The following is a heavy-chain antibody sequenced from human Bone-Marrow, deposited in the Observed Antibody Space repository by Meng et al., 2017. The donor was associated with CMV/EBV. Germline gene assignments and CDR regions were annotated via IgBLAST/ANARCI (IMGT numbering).Heavy chain of an antibody. D-gene: IGHD4-23*01. CDR1: GFTFSSYS. CDR3: ARDRWHVYYFDY. Sequence: GGSLRLSCAASGFTFSSYSMNWVRQAPGKGLEWVSSISSSSSYIYYADSVKGRFTISRDNAKNSLYLQMNSLRAEDTAVYYCARDRWHVYYFDYWGQGTLVTVSS. V-gene: IGHV3-21*01. J-gene: IGHJ4*02. CDR2: ISSSSSYI.